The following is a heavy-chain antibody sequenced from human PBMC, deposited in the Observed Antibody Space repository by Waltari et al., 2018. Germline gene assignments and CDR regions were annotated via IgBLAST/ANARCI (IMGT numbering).Heavy chain of an antibody. J-gene: IGHJ3*02. V-gene: IGHV3-7*01. CDR1: GFTFSNSW. D-gene: IGHD1-1*01. CDR2: IKQDGSER. CDR3: ARDSGWNALDI. Sequence: EVQLVESGGGLVQPGGSLSLSCAASGFTFSNSWMHWVRQAPGKGLEWVANIKQDGSERGYVDSGRGRFTISRDNAKKSLYLQLNSLRAEDTSVYYCARDSGWNALDIWGQGTMVIVSS.